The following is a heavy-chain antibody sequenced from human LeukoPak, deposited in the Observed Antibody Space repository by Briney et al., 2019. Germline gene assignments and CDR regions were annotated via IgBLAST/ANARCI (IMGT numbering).Heavy chain of an antibody. Sequence: PSETLSLTCAVYGGSFSGYYWSWIRQPPGKGLEWIGEINHSGSTNYNPSLKSRVTISVDTSKNQFPLKLSSVTAADTAVYYCARVRLGKDIVVVPAARPRAFDIWGQGTMVTVSS. CDR3: ARVRLGKDIVVVPAARPRAFDI. J-gene: IGHJ3*02. D-gene: IGHD2-2*01. CDR1: GGSFSGYY. V-gene: IGHV4-34*01. CDR2: INHSGST.